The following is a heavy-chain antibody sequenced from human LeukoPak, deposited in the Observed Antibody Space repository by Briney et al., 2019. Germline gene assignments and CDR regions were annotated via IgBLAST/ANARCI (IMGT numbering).Heavy chain of an antibody. CDR1: GGSISSSSYY. Sequence: PSETLSLTCTVPGGSISSSSYYWGWIRQPPGKGLEWIGSIYYSGSTYYNPSLKSRVTISVDTSKNQFSLKLSSVTAADTAVYYCARYETDFWSGYPDYWGQGTLVTVSS. J-gene: IGHJ4*02. CDR2: IYYSGST. CDR3: ARYETDFWSGYPDY. V-gene: IGHV4-39*01. D-gene: IGHD3-3*01.